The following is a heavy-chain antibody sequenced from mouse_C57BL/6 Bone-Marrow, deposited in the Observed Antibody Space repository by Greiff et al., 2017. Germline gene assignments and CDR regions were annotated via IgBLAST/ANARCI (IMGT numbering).Heavy chain of an antibody. Sequence: VQLQQSGTVLARPGASVKMSCKTSGYTFTSYWMHWVKQRPGQGLEWIGAIYPGNSDTSYNQKFKGKAKLTAVTSASTAYMELSSLTNEDSAVYYCTRRGFTTVVAFDYWGQGTTLTVSS. CDR1: GYTFTSYW. J-gene: IGHJ2*01. V-gene: IGHV1-5*01. CDR3: TRRGFTTVVAFDY. CDR2: IYPGNSDT. D-gene: IGHD1-1*01.